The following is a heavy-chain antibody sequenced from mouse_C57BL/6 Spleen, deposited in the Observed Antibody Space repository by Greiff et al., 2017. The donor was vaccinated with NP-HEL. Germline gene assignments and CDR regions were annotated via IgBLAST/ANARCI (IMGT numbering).Heavy chain of an antibody. J-gene: IGHJ3*01. D-gene: IGHD1-1*01. CDR1: GYTFTDYE. CDR3: ARGDYYGSNSWFAY. V-gene: IGHV1-15*01. CDR2: IDPETGGT. Sequence: QVQLQQSGAELVRPGASVTLSCKASGYTFTDYEMHWVKQTPVHGLEWIGAIDPETGGTAYNQKFKGKAILTADKSSSTAYMELRSLTSEDSAVYYCARGDYYGSNSWFAYWGQGTLVTVSA.